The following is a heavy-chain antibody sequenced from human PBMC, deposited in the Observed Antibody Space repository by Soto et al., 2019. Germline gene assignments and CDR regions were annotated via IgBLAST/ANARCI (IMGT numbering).Heavy chain of an antibody. CDR3: ARAGGWSSGWTPDNWFDP. CDR1: GYTFTSYG. Sequence: KNSKASVKVSCKASGYTFTSYGISWVRQAPGQGLEWMGWISAYNGNTNYAQKPQGRVTMTTDTSTSTAYMELRSLRSDDTAVYYCARAGGWSSGWTPDNWFDPWGQGTQVTVSS. V-gene: IGHV1-18*01. J-gene: IGHJ5*02. D-gene: IGHD6-19*01. CDR2: ISAYNGNT.